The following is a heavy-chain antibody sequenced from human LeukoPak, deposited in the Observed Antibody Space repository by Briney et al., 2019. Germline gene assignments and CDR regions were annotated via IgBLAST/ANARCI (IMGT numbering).Heavy chain of an antibody. CDR2: INSDGSST. J-gene: IGHJ4*02. CDR3: ARVSIAVAVNFDY. CDR1: GFTFISYW. D-gene: IGHD6-19*01. V-gene: IGHV3-74*01. Sequence: GGSLRLSCAASGFTFISYWMHWVRQAPGKGLVWVSRINSDGSSTSYADSVKGRFTISRDNAKNTLYLQMNSLRAEDTAVYYCARVSIAVAVNFDYWGPGTLVTVSS.